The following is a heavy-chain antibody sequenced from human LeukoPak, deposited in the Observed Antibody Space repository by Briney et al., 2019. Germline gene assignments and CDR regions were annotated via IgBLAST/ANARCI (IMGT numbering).Heavy chain of an antibody. J-gene: IGHJ5*02. CDR3: AKGASHDTVDWFDP. Sequence: GGSLRLSCTASGFSFSSYTMMWVRQAPGKGLEWVSTLTSSDGAAYYADSVKGRFSISRDNSKDTLYLQMNSLGPEDTAVHYCAKGASHDTVDWFDPWGQGTLVSVSS. V-gene: IGHV3-23*01. CDR1: GFSFSSYT. CDR2: LTSSDGAA. D-gene: IGHD5-18*01.